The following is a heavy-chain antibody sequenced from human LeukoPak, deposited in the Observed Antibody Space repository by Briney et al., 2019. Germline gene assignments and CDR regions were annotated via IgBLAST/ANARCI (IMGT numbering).Heavy chain of an antibody. D-gene: IGHD1-26*01. CDR2: IYYSGNT. J-gene: IGHJ4*02. CDR1: GGSTSSYY. V-gene: IGHV4-59*01. CDR3: ARGAAGTYRY. Sequence: PSETLSLTCTVSGGSTSSYYWNWIRQPPGKGLEWIGYIYYSGNTNYNPSLKSRVAMSVDTSNNQFSLKLTSVTAADTAVYYCARGAAGTYRYWGQGTLVTDSS.